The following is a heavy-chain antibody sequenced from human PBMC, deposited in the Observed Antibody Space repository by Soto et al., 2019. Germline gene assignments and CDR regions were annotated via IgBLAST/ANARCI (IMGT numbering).Heavy chain of an antibody. J-gene: IGHJ3*02. D-gene: IGHD3-10*01. CDR3: ARGPREVRGVIGAFDI. Sequence: QVQLQQWGAGLLKPSETLSLTCAVYGGSFSGYYWSWIRQPPGKGLEWIGEINHSGSTNYNPSLKSRGTISVDTSKNQFSLKLSSVTAADTAVYYCARGPREVRGVIGAFDIWGQGTMVTVSS. CDR1: GGSFSGYY. CDR2: INHSGST. V-gene: IGHV4-34*01.